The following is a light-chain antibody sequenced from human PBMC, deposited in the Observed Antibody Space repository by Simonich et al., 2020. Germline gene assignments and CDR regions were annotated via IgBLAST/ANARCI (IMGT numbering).Light chain of an antibody. CDR1: QSVSSSY. CDR3: QQYGSSPFT. Sequence: EIVLTQSPGTLSWSPGERATLSCRASQSVSSSYLAWYQQKPGLAPRLIIYDESSRATGIPDRFSGSGSGTDFTLTISRLEPEDFAVYYCQQYGSSPFTFGGGTKVEIK. V-gene: IGKV3D-20*01. J-gene: IGKJ4*01. CDR2: DES.